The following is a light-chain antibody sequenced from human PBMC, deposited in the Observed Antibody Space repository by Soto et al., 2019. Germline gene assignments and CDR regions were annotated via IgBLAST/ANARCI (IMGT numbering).Light chain of an antibody. CDR3: QQYHSPPLT. CDR1: QSVTSSY. V-gene: IGKV3-20*01. J-gene: IGKJ1*01. CDR2: GAS. Sequence: EIVLTQSPGTLSLSPGERATLSCRASQSVTSSYLAWYQQKPGQAPRRLIYGASIRATGIPDRFSGSGSGTDFTLTISRLEPEDFALYFCQQYHSPPLTFGQGTKVDIK.